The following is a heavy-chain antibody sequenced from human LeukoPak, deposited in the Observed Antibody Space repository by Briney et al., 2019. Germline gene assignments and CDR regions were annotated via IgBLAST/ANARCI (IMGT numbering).Heavy chain of an antibody. J-gene: IGHJ4*02. Sequence: GGSLRLSCAASGFTFSSYSMNWVRQAPGKGLEWVSSISSSNSYIYYADSVKGRFTISRDNAKNSLYLQMNSLRAEDTAVYYCARAEWELPDYWGQGTLVTVSS. CDR3: ARAEWELPDY. D-gene: IGHD1-26*01. CDR2: ISSSNSYI. CDR1: GFTFSSYS. V-gene: IGHV3-21*01.